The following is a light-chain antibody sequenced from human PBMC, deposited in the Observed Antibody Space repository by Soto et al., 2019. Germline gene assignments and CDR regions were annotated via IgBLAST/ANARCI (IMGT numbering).Light chain of an antibody. Sequence: DIQMTQSPATLSGSVGDRVTITCRDSQSINSWLAWYQQKPGKAPKLLIYDASSLESGVPSRFSGSGSGTEFTLTISSLQPDDFATYYCQQYNSYSGTFGQGTKVDI. V-gene: IGKV1-5*01. CDR1: QSINSW. CDR3: QQYNSYSGT. J-gene: IGKJ1*01. CDR2: DAS.